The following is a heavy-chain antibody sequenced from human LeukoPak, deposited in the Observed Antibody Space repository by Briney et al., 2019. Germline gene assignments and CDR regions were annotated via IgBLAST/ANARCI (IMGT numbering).Heavy chain of an antibody. D-gene: IGHD5-18*01. CDR1: GFTFSSYA. CDR3: ARDQVDTASFYYFDY. V-gene: IGHV3-30-3*01. J-gene: IGHJ4*02. CDR2: ISYDGSNK. Sequence: GRSLRLSCAASGFTFSSYAMHWVRQAPGKGLEWVAVISYDGSNKYYADSVKGRFTISRDKSKNTLYLQMNSLRAEDTAVYYCARDQVDTASFYYFDYWGQGTLVTVSS.